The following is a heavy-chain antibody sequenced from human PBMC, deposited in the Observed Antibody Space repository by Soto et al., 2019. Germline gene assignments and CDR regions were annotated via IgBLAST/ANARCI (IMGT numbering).Heavy chain of an antibody. CDR1: GGSFSGYY. D-gene: IGHD3-10*01. Sequence: QVQLQQWGAGLLKPSETLSLTCAVHGGSFSGYYWDWIRQPPGKGLEWIGEVNHGGTSNYNPSLKSRAIISVDTSKNQCSLKLTSVTAEDTALYFCAGSAFLRSGGLFNGLDVCRQGTTVTVSS. CDR3: AGSAFLRSGGLFNGLDV. V-gene: IGHV4-34*01. J-gene: IGHJ6*02. CDR2: VNHGGTS.